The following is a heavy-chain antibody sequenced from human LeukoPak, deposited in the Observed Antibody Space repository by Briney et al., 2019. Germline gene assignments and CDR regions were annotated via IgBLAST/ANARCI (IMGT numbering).Heavy chain of an antibody. J-gene: IGHJ5*02. D-gene: IGHD1-26*01. Sequence: ASVKVSCKASGYTFTGYYMHWVRQAPGQGLEWMGWINPNSGGTNYAQKFQGRVTITRDTSASTAYMELSSLRSEDTAVYYCARDGAPWVDNWFDPWGQGTLVTVSS. CDR2: INPNSGGT. V-gene: IGHV1-2*02. CDR3: ARDGAPWVDNWFDP. CDR1: GYTFTGYY.